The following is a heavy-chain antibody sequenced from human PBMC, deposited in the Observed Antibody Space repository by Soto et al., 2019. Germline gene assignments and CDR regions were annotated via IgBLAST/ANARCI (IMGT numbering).Heavy chain of an antibody. CDR3: AKATASITMISEGPNG. CDR1: GFTFSSYA. Sequence: PGGSLRLSCAASGFTFSSYAMSWVRQAPGKGLEWVSAISGSGGSTYYADSVKGRFTISRDNSKNTLYLQMNSLRAEDTAVYYCAKATASITMISEGPNGWGQGTLVTVSS. J-gene: IGHJ4*02. CDR2: ISGSGGST. V-gene: IGHV3-23*01. D-gene: IGHD3-22*01.